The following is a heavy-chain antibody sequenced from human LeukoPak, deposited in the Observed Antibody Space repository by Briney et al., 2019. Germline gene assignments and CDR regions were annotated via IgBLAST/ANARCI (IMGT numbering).Heavy chain of an antibody. J-gene: IGHJ3*02. D-gene: IGHD3-10*01. CDR1: GFTFSSYG. Sequence: PGGSLRLSCAASGFTFSSYGMHWVRQAPGKGLEWVAFIRYDGSNKYYADSVKGRFTISRDNSKNTLYLQMNSLRAEDTAVYYCANVAIDYYGSGSDPWDAFDIWGQGTMVTVSS. CDR2: IRYDGSNK. CDR3: ANVAIDYYGSGSDPWDAFDI. V-gene: IGHV3-30*02.